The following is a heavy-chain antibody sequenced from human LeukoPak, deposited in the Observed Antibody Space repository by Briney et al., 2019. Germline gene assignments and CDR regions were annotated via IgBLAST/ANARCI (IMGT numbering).Heavy chain of an antibody. J-gene: IGHJ4*02. D-gene: IGHD1-26*01. CDR2: INPRGGST. V-gene: IGHV1-46*01. CDR3: VRKNSGSQYGDYYFDY. Sequence: GASVKVSCKASGYTFTSYYIHWVRQAPGQGLEWMGIINPRGGSTTYAQKFQGGVTMTRDPSTSTVYMELSSLRSEDTAEYYCVRKNSGSQYGDYYFDYWGQGTLVTVSS. CDR1: GYTFTSYY.